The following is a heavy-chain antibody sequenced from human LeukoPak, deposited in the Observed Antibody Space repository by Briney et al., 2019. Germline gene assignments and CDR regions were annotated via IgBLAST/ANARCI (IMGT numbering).Heavy chain of an antibody. J-gene: IGHJ6*03. CDR1: GFTFSSFD. D-gene: IGHD1-1*01. CDR2: IGTASDT. CDR3: ARGPPRGKYYYMDV. Sequence: GGSLRLSCVASGFTFSSFDMHWVRQPTGQGLEWVSTIGTASDTYYPGSVEGRFTLSRDNAKNSLYLQMNSLTAGDTAVYYCARGPPRGKYYYMDVWGKGTTVTVSS. V-gene: IGHV3-13*01.